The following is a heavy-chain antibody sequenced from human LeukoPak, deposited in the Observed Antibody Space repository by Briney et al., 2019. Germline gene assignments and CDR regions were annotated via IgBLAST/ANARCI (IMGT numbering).Heavy chain of an antibody. CDR1: GGTFSSYA. CDR3: AKDGEDYFDY. CDR2: IIPILGIA. V-gene: IGHV1-69*04. J-gene: IGHJ4*02. Sequence: SVKVSCKASGGTFSSYAISWVRQAPGQGLEWMGRIIPILGIANYAQKFQGRVTMTTDTSTTTAYMELRSLRSDDTAVYYCAKDGEDYFDYWGRGTLVTVSS.